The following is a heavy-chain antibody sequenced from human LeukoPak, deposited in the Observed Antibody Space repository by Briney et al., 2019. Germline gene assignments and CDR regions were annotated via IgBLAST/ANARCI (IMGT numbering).Heavy chain of an antibody. CDR3: ARGDTIVVVVAATPSRFDP. CDR1: GFTFSTYG. D-gene: IGHD2-15*01. CDR2: IRYDGSNK. Sequence: GGSLRLSCAASGFTFSTYGIHWVRQAPGKGLEWVAFIRYDGSNKYYADSVKGRFTISRDNAKNSLYLQMNSLRAEDTAVYYCARGDTIVVVVAATPSRFDPWGQGTLVTVSS. J-gene: IGHJ5*02. V-gene: IGHV3-30*02.